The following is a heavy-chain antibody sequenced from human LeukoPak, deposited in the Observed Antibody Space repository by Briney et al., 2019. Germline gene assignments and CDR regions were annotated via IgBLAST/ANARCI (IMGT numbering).Heavy chain of an antibody. Sequence: SESPSLTCTLSGGSISSYCWSWIRQPPGKGLEWIGYIYYSGSTNYNPSLKSRVTISVDTSNNQFSLKLSSVTAADTAVYYCARDDYGAVFDYWGQGTLVTVSS. J-gene: IGHJ4*02. D-gene: IGHD4-17*01. CDR1: GGSISSYC. CDR3: ARDDYGAVFDY. CDR2: IYYSGST. V-gene: IGHV4-59*12.